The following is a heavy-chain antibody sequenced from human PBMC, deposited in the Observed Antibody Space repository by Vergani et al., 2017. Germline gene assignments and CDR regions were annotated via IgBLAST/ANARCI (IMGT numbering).Heavy chain of an antibody. CDR3: AKGGDYYYYYYYMDV. J-gene: IGHJ6*03. D-gene: IGHD3-10*01. CDR1: GFTFSSFA. Sequence: EVQLLESGGGLVQPGGSLRLSCAASGFTFSSFAMSWVRQAPGKGLEWVSAISGSGGSTYYADSVKGRFTISRDNSKNTLYLQMNSLRAEDTAVYYCAKGGDYYYYYYYMDVWGKGTTVTVSS. CDR2: ISGSGGST. V-gene: IGHV3-23*01.